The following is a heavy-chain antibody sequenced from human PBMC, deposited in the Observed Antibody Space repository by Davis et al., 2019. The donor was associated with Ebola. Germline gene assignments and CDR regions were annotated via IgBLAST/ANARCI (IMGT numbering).Heavy chain of an antibody. D-gene: IGHD6-13*01. CDR3: ARDPWGPIAAARDNWFDP. J-gene: IGHJ5*02. Sequence: ASVKVSCKASGYTFTSYGITWVRQAPGQGLEWMGWINPHNGNTNYAQNVQGRVTMTTDTSTSTAYMELSSLRSEDTAVYYCARDPWGPIAAARDNWFDPWGQGTLVTVSS. CDR2: INPHNGNT. V-gene: IGHV1-18*04. CDR1: GYTFTSYG.